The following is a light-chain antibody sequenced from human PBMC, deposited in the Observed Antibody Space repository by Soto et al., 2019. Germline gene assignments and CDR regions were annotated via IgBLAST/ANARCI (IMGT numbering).Light chain of an antibody. J-gene: IGLJ1*01. CDR2: EVS. CDR3: SSYTRSMTYV. Sequence: QSVLTQPASVSGSPGRSITISCTGTSSDVGAYNYVSWFQQHPGKAPKLLIYEVSNRPSGVSYRFSGSKSGSTASLTISGLQAEDEADYYCSSYTRSMTYVSAT. CDR1: SSDVGAYNY. V-gene: IGLV2-14*01.